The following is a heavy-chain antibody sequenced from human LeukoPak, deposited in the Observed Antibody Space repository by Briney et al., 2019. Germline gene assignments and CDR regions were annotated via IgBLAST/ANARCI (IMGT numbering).Heavy chain of an antibody. CDR3: ARDYYDSSGYYTYYYYYYGMDV. Sequence: PGGSLRLSCAASGFTFINYAMSWVRQAPGKGLEWVAVISYDGSNKYYADSVKGRFTISRDNSKNTLYLQMNSLRAEDTAVYYCARDYYDSSGYYTYYYYYYGMDVWGQGTTVTVSS. CDR2: ISYDGSNK. V-gene: IGHV3-30-3*01. J-gene: IGHJ6*02. D-gene: IGHD3-22*01. CDR1: GFTFINYA.